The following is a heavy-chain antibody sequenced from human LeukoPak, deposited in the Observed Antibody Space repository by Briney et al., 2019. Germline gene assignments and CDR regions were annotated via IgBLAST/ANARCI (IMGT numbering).Heavy chain of an antibody. D-gene: IGHD1-1*01. CDR2: IYYSGST. V-gene: IGHV4-59*01. J-gene: IGHJ6*02. CDR1: GGSISSYY. CDR3: ARDTRYAMDV. Sequence: PSETLSLTCTVSGGSISSYYWSWIRQPPGKGLEWIGYIYYSGSTNYNPSLKSRVTISVDTSKNQFSLKLSSVTAADTAVYYCARDTRYAMDVWGQGTTVTVSS.